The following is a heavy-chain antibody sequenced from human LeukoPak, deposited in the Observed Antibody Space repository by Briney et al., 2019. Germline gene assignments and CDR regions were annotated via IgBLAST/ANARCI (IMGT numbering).Heavy chain of an antibody. D-gene: IGHD6-19*01. CDR3: ARAGAVAGFSIPFGY. V-gene: IGHV1-69*06. Sequence: GASVKVSCKASGGTFSSYAISWVRQAPGQGLEWMGGIIPIFGTANYAQKFQGRVTITADKSTSTAYMELSSLRSEDTAVYYCARAGAVAGFSIPFGYWGQGTLVTVSS. CDR1: GGTFSSYA. CDR2: IIPIFGTA. J-gene: IGHJ4*02.